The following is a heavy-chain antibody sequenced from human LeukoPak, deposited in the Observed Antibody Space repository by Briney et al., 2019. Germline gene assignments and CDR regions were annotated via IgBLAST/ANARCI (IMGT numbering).Heavy chain of an antibody. D-gene: IGHD3-22*01. J-gene: IGHJ4*02. CDR1: GYTFTSYG. CDR3: ARDRAMIVVVTAAGVDY. CDR2: ISAYNGNT. V-gene: IGHV1-18*01. Sequence: GASVKVSCKASGYTFTSYGISWVRQAPGQGLEWMGWISAYNGNTNYAQKLQGRVTMTTDTSTSTACMELRSLRSDDTAVYYCARDRAMIVVVTAAGVDYWGQGTLVTVSS.